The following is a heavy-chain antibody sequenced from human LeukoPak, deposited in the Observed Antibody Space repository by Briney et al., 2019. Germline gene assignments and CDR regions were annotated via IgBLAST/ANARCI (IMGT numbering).Heavy chain of an antibody. CDR1: GFPLSTYG. V-gene: IGHV3-30*02. Sequence: GGSLRLSCAASGFPLSTYGMHWVRQAPGKGLEWVAFIPYDGSNKYYADSVKGRFSISRDNSKNTVDLQMNSLRPEDTAEFYCAKDLGRHGSIFAVVATSGAFDMWGQGTMVIVSS. CDR3: AKDLGRHGSIFAVVATSGAFDM. D-gene: IGHD3-3*01. CDR2: IPYDGSNK. J-gene: IGHJ3*02.